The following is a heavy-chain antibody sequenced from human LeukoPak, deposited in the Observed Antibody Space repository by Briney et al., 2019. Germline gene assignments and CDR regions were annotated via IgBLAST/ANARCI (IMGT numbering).Heavy chain of an antibody. Sequence: SETLSLTCTVSGGSISSGSYYWSWIRQPAGKGLEWIGRIYTSGSTNYNPSLKSRVTISVDTSKNQFSLKLSSVTAADTAVYYCARGKGTIFGVVIIRYYFDYWGQGTLVTVSS. J-gene: IGHJ4*02. V-gene: IGHV4-61*02. CDR1: GGSISSGSYY. D-gene: IGHD3-3*01. CDR3: ARGKGTIFGVVIIRYYFDY. CDR2: IYTSGST.